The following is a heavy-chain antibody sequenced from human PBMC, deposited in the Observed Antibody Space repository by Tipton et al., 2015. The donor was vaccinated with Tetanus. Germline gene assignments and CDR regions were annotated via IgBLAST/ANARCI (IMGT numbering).Heavy chain of an antibody. CDR3: ARHLTYTYTSRYFDY. CDR2: IYYSGST. D-gene: IGHD5-18*01. V-gene: IGHV4-31*03. Sequence: TLSLTCSVSGASISSGGYFWNWIRHHPGKGLEWIGYIYYSGSTFYNPSLKSRVTISVDTSRNQFSLNLTSVTAADTAVYYCARHLTYTYTSRYFDYWGLGTLVTVSS. J-gene: IGHJ4*02. CDR1: GASISSGGYF.